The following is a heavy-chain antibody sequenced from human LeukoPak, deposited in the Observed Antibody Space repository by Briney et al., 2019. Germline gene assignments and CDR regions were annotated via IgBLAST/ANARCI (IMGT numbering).Heavy chain of an antibody. Sequence: PSQTLSLTCTVSGGSISSGGYYWSWIRQPPGKGLEWIGYIYHSGSTYYNPSLKSRVTISVDRSKNQFSLKLSSVTAADTAVYYCARALGGDPYFDYWGQGTLVTVSS. D-gene: IGHD3-10*01. J-gene: IGHJ4*02. CDR3: ARALGGDPYFDY. CDR2: IYHSGST. CDR1: GGSISSGGYY. V-gene: IGHV4-30-2*01.